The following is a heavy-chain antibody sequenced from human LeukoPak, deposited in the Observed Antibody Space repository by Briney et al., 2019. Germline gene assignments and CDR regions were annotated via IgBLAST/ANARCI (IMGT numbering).Heavy chain of an antibody. CDR1: GGSLSSYY. V-gene: IGHV4-59*01. CDR2: ICYSGST. CDR3: ASRSSIWSGYQDTLYYFDS. D-gene: IGHD3-3*01. Sequence: SETLSLTCAVSGGSLSSYYWSWLRQPPGKRLEWLGDICYSGSTNYNPSLKSRVTISVDTSKNQFPLKLSSVTAADPAVYYCASRSSIWSGYQDTLYYFDSWGQGTLVTVSS. J-gene: IGHJ4*02.